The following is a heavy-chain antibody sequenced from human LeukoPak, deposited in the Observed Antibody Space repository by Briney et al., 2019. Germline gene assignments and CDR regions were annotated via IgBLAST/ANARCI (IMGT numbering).Heavy chain of an antibody. Sequence: GASVKVSCKASGGTFSSYAISWVRQAPGQGLERMGGIIPIFGTANYAQKFQGRVTITADESTSTAYMELSSLRSEDTAVYYCARAIPYGSGSYRRWFDPWGQGTLVTVSS. CDR1: GGTFSSYA. CDR2: IIPIFGTA. D-gene: IGHD3-10*01. CDR3: ARAIPYGSGSYRRWFDP. V-gene: IGHV1-69*13. J-gene: IGHJ5*02.